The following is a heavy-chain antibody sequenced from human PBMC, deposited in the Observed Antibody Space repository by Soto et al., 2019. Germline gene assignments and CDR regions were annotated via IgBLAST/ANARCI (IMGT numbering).Heavy chain of an antibody. J-gene: IGHJ6*02. D-gene: IGHD3-10*01. Sequence: GGSLILSCAASGFTFSSYGMHWVRQAPGKGLEWVAVIWYDGSNKYYADSVKGRFTISRDNSKNTLYLQMNSLRAEDTAVYYCARDGNYYGSGSYPFYYGMDVWGQGTTVTVSS. CDR2: IWYDGSNK. V-gene: IGHV3-33*01. CDR3: ARDGNYYGSGSYPFYYGMDV. CDR1: GFTFSSYG.